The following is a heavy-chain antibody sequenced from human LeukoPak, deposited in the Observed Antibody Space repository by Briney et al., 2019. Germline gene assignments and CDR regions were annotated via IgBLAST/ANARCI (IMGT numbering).Heavy chain of an antibody. D-gene: IGHD1-26*01. Sequence: PGGSLRLSCVASGFTFTSYAMSWVRQTPGKGLEWVSFISGSGSSTYHADSVRGRFTISRDNSKNALYLLMNNLRAEDTAIYYCATEWYTGTSLHYTYWGQGTLVTVSS. J-gene: IGHJ4*02. CDR2: ISGSGSST. CDR1: GFTFTSYA. CDR3: ATEWYTGTSLHYTY. V-gene: IGHV3-23*01.